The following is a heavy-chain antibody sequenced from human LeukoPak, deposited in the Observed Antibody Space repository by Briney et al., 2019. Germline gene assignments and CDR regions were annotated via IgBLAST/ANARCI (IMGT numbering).Heavy chain of an antibody. CDR1: GGSISSSPYY. J-gene: IGHJ5*02. CDR3: AKGAGVFSYYNWFDP. V-gene: IGHV4-39*07. CDR2: IYYSGTT. Sequence: SETLSLTCTVSGGSISSSPYYWGWIRQPPGKGLEWIGSIYYSGTTHYNPSLESRVTISVDTSKNQFSLKLASVTAADTAIYYCAKGAGVFSYYNWFDPWGQGTLVTVSS. D-gene: IGHD5-18*01.